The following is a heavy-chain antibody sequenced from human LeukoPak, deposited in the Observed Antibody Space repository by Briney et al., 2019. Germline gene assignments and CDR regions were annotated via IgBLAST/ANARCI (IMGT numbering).Heavy chain of an antibody. Sequence: ASVKVSCKASGYTFTGYYMHWVRQAPGQGLEWMGWINPNSGGTNYAQKFQGRVTMTRDTSISTAYMELSRLRSDDTAVYYCARPQRDSSGWYGYYFDYWGQGTLVTVSS. V-gene: IGHV1-2*02. D-gene: IGHD6-19*01. J-gene: IGHJ4*02. CDR1: GYTFTGYY. CDR3: ARPQRDSSGWYGYYFDY. CDR2: INPNSGGT.